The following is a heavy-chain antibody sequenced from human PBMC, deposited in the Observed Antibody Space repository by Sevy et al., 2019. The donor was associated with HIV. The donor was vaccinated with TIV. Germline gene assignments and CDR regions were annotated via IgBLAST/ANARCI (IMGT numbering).Heavy chain of an antibody. Sequence: GGSLRLSCATSGFTFGTHAMSWVRQAPGKGLEWVSGISGSGGSTYYADSVKGRFTISRDKSKKTLYLQVNSLSAEDTAVYYCAKGVYDFWSGRSDIFDIWGQGTMVTVSS. CDR1: GFTFGTHA. J-gene: IGHJ3*02. D-gene: IGHD3-3*01. CDR2: ISGSGGST. V-gene: IGHV3-23*01. CDR3: AKGVYDFWSGRSDIFDI.